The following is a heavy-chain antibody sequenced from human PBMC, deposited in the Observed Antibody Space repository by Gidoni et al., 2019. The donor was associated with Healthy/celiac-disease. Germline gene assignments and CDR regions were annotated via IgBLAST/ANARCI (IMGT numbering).Heavy chain of an antibody. V-gene: IGHV1-24*01. J-gene: IGHJ4*02. Sequence: QVQLVQSGAEVKTPGASVKVSCTVSACTLTELSTPWVRQAPGKGLEWMGGFAPEDGETIYAQKFQGRVTMTEDTSTDTAYMELSSLRSEDTAVYYCATAVGATSYFDYWGQGTLVTVSS. CDR1: ACTLTELS. D-gene: IGHD1-26*01. CDR2: FAPEDGET. CDR3: ATAVGATSYFDY.